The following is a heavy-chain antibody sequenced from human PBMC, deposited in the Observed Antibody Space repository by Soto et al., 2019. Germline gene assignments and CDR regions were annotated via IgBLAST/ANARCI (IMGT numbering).Heavy chain of an antibody. V-gene: IGHV1-18*01. CDR1: GYTFTSYG. CDR3: ARRRYGDS. J-gene: IGHJ4*02. CDR2: ISAHNGNT. Sequence: QVHLVQSGAEVKKPGASVKVSCKASGYTFTSYGITWVRQAPGQGLEWMGWISAHNGNTDYAQKLQGRVIVTRDTSTSTAYMGLSSLISDDPAVYYCARRRYGDSWGQGALVTVSS. D-gene: IGHD1-1*01.